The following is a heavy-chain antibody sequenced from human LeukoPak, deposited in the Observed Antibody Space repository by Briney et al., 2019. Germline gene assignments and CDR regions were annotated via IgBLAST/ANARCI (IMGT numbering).Heavy chain of an antibody. CDR1: GGSISSYY. V-gene: IGHV4-34*01. Sequence: SETLSLTCTVSGGSISSYYWSWIRQPPGKGLEWIGEINHSGSTNYNPSLKSRVTISVDTSKNQFSLKLSSVTAADTAVYYCARHLGLDSSGYSDYWGQGTLVAVSS. CDR2: INHSGST. J-gene: IGHJ4*02. D-gene: IGHD3-22*01. CDR3: ARHLGLDSSGYSDY.